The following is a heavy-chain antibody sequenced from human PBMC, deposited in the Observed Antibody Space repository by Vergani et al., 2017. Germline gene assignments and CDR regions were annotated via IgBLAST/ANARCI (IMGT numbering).Heavy chain of an antibody. J-gene: IGHJ6*02. CDR2: ISSSSSYI. Sequence: EVQLVESGGGLVKPGGSLRLSCAASGFTFSSYSMNWVRQAPGKGLEWVSSISSSSSYIHYSDSLKGRFTISRDNAKSSLYLQMNSLRAEDTGVYYCARDRYYRGSGSDPYCYYYGLDVWGQGTAVTGS. D-gene: IGHD3-10*01. CDR1: GFTFSSYS. CDR3: ARDRYYRGSGSDPYCYYYGLDV. V-gene: IGHV3-21*01.